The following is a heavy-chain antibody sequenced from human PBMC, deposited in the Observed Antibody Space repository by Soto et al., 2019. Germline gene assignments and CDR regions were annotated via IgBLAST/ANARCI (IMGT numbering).Heavy chain of an antibody. CDR2: INAGNGNT. J-gene: IGHJ4*02. CDR1: GYTFTSYA. V-gene: IGHV1-3*01. D-gene: IGHD1-26*01. Sequence: QVQLVQSGAEVKKPGASVKVSCKASGYTFTSYAMHWVRQAPGQRLEWMGWINAGNGNTKYSQKFQGRVTITRDTSASTAYMELSSLRSEDTAVYYCARATRIVGATLYYFDYWGQGTLVTVSS. CDR3: ARATRIVGATLYYFDY.